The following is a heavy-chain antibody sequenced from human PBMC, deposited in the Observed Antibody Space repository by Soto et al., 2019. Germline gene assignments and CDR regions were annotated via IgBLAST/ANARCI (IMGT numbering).Heavy chain of an antibody. Sequence: ASVKVSCKASGGTFSSYTISWVRQAPGQGLEWMGRIIPILGIANYAQKFQGRVTITADKSTSTAYMELSSLRSEDTAVYYCARGLPKGYCSSTSCLKPQNYYYGMDVWGQGTTVTVSS. CDR3: ARGLPKGYCSSTSCLKPQNYYYGMDV. CDR2: IIPILGIA. J-gene: IGHJ6*02. V-gene: IGHV1-69*02. D-gene: IGHD2-2*01. CDR1: GGTFSSYT.